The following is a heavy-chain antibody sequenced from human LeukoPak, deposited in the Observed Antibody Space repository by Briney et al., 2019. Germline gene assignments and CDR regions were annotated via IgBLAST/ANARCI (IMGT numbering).Heavy chain of an antibody. D-gene: IGHD6-19*01. Sequence: PGGSLRLSCAASGFTFSSYGMSWVRQAPGKGLEWVSGIRSSGDSTYYADSVKGRFTISRDNSKNTLYLQMNSLRAEDTAVYYCAKQYSSDWNGLAEYLQHWGQGTLLTVSS. CDR1: GFTFSSYG. V-gene: IGHV3-23*01. CDR3: AKQYSSDWNGLAEYLQH. CDR2: IRSSGDST. J-gene: IGHJ1*01.